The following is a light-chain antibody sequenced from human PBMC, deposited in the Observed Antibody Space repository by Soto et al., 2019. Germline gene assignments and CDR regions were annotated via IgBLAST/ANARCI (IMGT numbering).Light chain of an antibody. CDR2: QVT. J-gene: IGLJ1*01. CDR3: SSYTDSSNYV. Sequence: QSALTQPDSVSGSPGQSITISCTGTSSDLAIYNYVSWYQQQPGKAPKLMIYQVTNRPSGVSNRFSVSRSGNTASLTISGLQAEDEADYYCSSYTDSSNYVFGTGTKLTVL. V-gene: IGLV2-14*01. CDR1: SSDLAIYNY.